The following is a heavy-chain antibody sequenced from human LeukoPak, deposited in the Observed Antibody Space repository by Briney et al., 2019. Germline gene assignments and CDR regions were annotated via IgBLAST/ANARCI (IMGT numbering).Heavy chain of an antibody. D-gene: IGHD1-26*01. Sequence: GGSLRLSCAASGFTFSSYNMNWVRQAPGKGLEWVSGISASGDVTFHADPVKGRFTISRDNSKNTLYLQMNSLRAEDTAEYYCAKSLLTTASGTGRAFDIWGQGTMVTVSS. CDR1: GFTFSSYN. V-gene: IGHV3-23*01. J-gene: IGHJ3*02. CDR2: ISASGDVT. CDR3: AKSLLTTASGTGRAFDI.